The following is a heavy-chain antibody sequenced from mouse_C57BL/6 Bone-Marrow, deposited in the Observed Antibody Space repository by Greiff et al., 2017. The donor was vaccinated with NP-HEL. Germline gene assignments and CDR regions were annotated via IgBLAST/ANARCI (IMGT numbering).Heavy chain of an antibody. CDR3: ARDGNYDYEDWYFDV. D-gene: IGHD2-4*01. CDR2: INYDGSST. CDR1: GFTFSDYY. J-gene: IGHJ1*03. Sequence: EVQRVESEGGLVQPGSSMKLSCTASGFTFSDYYMAWVRQVPGKGLEWVANINYDGSSTYYLDSLKSRFILSRDNAKNILYMQMSSLKSEDTSTYYFARDGNYDYEDWYFDVWGTGTTVTVSS. V-gene: IGHV5-16*01.